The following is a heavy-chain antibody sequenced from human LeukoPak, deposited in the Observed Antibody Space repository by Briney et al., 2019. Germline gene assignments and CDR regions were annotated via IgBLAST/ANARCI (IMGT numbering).Heavy chain of an antibody. CDR2: ISGDDDNT. CDR1: GFTFNNYA. J-gene: IGHJ6*02. D-gene: IGHD1-26*01. V-gene: IGHV3-23*01. CDR3: AKWELTHLNYYYYAMDV. Sequence: GGSLRLSCAASGFTFNNYAMSWVRRAPGKGPEWVSAISGDDDNTYYADSVKGRFTISRDNSKNTLHLQMNSLRAEDTATYYCAKWELTHLNYYYYAMDVWGQGTTVTVSS.